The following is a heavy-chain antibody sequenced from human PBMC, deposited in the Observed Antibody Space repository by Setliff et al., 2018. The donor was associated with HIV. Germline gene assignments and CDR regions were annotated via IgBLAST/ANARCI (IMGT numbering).Heavy chain of an antibody. D-gene: IGHD6-25*01. V-gene: IGHV4-34*01. J-gene: IGHJ1*01. Sequence: LSLTCAVYGGSFSGYYWSWIRQPPGKGLEWIGEINHSGSTDYNPSLKSRVTISVDTSKNQFSLKLSSVTAADTAVYYCARLSRIAAVYFHHWGQGTLVTVSS. CDR3: ARLSRIAAVYFHH. CDR2: INHSGST. CDR1: GGSFSGYY.